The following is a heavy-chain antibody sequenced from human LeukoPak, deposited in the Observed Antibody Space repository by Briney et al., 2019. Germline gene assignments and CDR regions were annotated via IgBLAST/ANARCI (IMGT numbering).Heavy chain of an antibody. D-gene: IGHD4/OR15-4a*01. V-gene: IGHV4-4*02. Sequence: PSETLSLTCAVSGGSIISSNWWGWVRQPPGKGLEWIGQIHHSGSANYNPSLKSRVTISIDKSKNQFSLQLSSVTAADTAVYYCARDLVRHFDYWGQGTLVTASS. CDR2: IHHSGSA. CDR3: ARDLVRHFDY. J-gene: IGHJ4*02. CDR1: GGSIISSNW.